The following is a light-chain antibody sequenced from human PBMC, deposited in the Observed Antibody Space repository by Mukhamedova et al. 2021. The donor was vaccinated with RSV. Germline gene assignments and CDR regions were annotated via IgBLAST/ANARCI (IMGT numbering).Light chain of an antibody. Sequence: ASQSVSSYLAWYQQKPGQAPRLLIYDASNRATGIPARFSGSGSGTDFTLTISSLKPEDFAVYYCQQRSNWPPITFGQGTRLEIK. CDR3: QQRSNWPPIT. V-gene: IGKV3-11*01. CDR1: QSVSSY. CDR2: DAS. J-gene: IGKJ5*01.